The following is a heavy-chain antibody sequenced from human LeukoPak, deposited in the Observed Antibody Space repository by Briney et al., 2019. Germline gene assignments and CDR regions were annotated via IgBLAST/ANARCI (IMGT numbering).Heavy chain of an antibody. CDR3: ARALVFSRSSGWLDY. V-gene: IGHV4-34*01. Sequence: PSETLSLTCAVYGGSFSGYYWSWIRQPPGKGLEWIGEINHSGSTNYNPSLKSRVTISVDTSKNQFSLKLSSVTAADTAVYYCARALVFSRSSGWLDYWGQGTLVTVSS. CDR1: GGSFSGYY. J-gene: IGHJ4*02. D-gene: IGHD6-19*01. CDR2: INHSGST.